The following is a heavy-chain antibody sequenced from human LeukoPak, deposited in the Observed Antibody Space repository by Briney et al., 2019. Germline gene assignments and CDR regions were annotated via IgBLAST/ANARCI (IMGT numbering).Heavy chain of an antibody. D-gene: IGHD1-14*01. CDR1: GFTLSRYW. Sequence: PGGSLRLSCAASGFTLSRYWMSWVRQAPGKGLEWVANINEDGGERHYVDTVKGRFTISKDNAKNSLYLQMNSLRAEDTAVYYCARGGNLENWGQGTLVTVSS. CDR3: ARGGNLEN. J-gene: IGHJ4*02. CDR2: INEDGGER. V-gene: IGHV3-7*01.